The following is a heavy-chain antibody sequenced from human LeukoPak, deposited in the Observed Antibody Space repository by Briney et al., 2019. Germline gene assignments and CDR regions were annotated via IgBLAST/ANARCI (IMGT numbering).Heavy chain of an antibody. Sequence: RTSETLSLTCAVSGGSISSGGYSWSWVRQPPGKGLEWIGYIYYSGSTNYNPSLKSRVTISVDTSKNQFSLKLTSVTAADTAVYYCAKVVVVVPAGTGHYYGMDVWGQGTTVTVSS. J-gene: IGHJ6*02. CDR2: IYYSGST. D-gene: IGHD2-2*01. CDR1: GGSISSGGYS. V-gene: IGHV4-61*08. CDR3: AKVVVVVPAGTGHYYGMDV.